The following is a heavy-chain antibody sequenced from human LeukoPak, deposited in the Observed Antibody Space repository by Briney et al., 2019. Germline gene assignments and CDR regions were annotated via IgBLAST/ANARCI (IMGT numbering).Heavy chain of an antibody. CDR3: ARVGSWLPDY. CDR1: GYTFTSYG. CDR2: ISTYNGNT. J-gene: IGHJ4*02. D-gene: IGHD3-10*01. V-gene: IGHV1-18*01. Sequence: GASVKVSCKASGYTFTSYGISWVRQAPGQGLEWMGWISTYNGNTHYAQKLQGRLTMTTETSTSTAYMELRSLRADDTAAYYCARVGSWLPDYWGQGTLVTVSS.